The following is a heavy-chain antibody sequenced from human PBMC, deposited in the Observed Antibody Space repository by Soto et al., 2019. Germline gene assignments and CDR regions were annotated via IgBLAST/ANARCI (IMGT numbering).Heavy chain of an antibody. Sequence: HPGGSLRLSCAASGFTFSSYWMHWVRQAPGKGLAWVSRINSDGSSTSYADSVKGRFTISRDNAKNTLYLQMNSLRAEDTAVYYCARDRSGVGDSDAFDIWGQGTMVSVSS. CDR2: INSDGSST. V-gene: IGHV3-74*01. CDR1: GFTFSSYW. CDR3: ARDRSGVGDSDAFDI. J-gene: IGHJ3*02. D-gene: IGHD2-21*02.